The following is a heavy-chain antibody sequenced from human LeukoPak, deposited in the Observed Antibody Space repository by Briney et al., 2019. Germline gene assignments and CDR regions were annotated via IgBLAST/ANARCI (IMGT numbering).Heavy chain of an antibody. Sequence: ASVKVSCKASGYTFTSYAMHWVRQAPGQRLEWMGWINAGNGNTKYSQKFQGRVTITRDTSASTAYMELSSLRSEDTAVCYCARVPPPIPAGGGMDVWGQGTTVTVSS. CDR3: ARVPPPIPAGGGMDV. CDR2: INAGNGNT. CDR1: GYTFTSYA. J-gene: IGHJ6*02. V-gene: IGHV1-3*01. D-gene: IGHD2-2*01.